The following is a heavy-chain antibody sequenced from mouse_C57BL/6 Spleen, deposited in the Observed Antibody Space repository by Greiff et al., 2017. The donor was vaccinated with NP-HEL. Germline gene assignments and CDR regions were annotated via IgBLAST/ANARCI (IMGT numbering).Heavy chain of an antibody. CDR1: GYAFSSSW. V-gene: IGHV1-82*01. CDR3: ASALITTVVANYAMDY. CDR2: IYPGDGDT. Sequence: QVQLQQSGPELVKPGASVKISCKASGYAFSSSWMNWVKQRPGKGLEWIGRIYPGDGDTNYNGKFKGKATLTADKSSSTAYMQLSSLTSEDSAVYFCASALITTVVANYAMDYWGQGTSVTVSS. J-gene: IGHJ4*01. D-gene: IGHD1-1*01.